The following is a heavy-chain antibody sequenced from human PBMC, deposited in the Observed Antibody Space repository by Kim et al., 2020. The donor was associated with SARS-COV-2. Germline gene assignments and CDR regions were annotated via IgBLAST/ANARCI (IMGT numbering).Heavy chain of an antibody. Sequence: VKGRFTTSRDNSKNTLYLQMGSVRAEDTAVYYCARDVRDRSGTNNWFDPWGQGPLVTVSS. J-gene: IGHJ5*02. V-gene: IGHV3-23*01. D-gene: IGHD3-22*01. CDR3: ARDVRDRSGTNNWFDP.